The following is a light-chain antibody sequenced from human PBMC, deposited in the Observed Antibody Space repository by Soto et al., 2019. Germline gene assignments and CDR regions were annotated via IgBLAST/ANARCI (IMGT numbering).Light chain of an antibody. CDR1: QNIRSS. J-gene: IGKJ5*01. V-gene: IGKV3-20*01. CDR2: GAS. Sequence: EVVMTQSPASLSASRGDSVTLSSSASQNIRSSLAWYQQRPGQAPRLLIYGASTRATGIPDRFSGSGSGTDFTLTISRLEPEDFAVYYCQQYGSSLSITFGQGTRLEIK. CDR3: QQYGSSLSIT.